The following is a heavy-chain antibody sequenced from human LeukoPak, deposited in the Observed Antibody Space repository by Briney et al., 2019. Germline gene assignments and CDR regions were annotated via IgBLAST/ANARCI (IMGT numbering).Heavy chain of an antibody. CDR1: SGSISSGTYY. D-gene: IGHD5-12*01. J-gene: IGHJ3*02. CDR2: IYSSGST. Sequence: SQTLSLTCTVSSGSISSGTYYWSWIRQPAGKGLEWIGRIYSSGSTNYNPSLKSRVTMSVDTSKNQFSLKLSSVTAADTAVYFCARDLLHRGYAFDSWGQGTMVIVSS. CDR3: ARDLLHRGYAFDS. V-gene: IGHV4-61*02.